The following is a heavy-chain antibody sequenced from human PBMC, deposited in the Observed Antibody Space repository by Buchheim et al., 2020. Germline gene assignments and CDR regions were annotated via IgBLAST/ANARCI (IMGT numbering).Heavy chain of an antibody. J-gene: IGHJ6*02. V-gene: IGHV1-46*01. Sequence: QVQLVQSGAEVKKPGASVKVSCKASGYTFTSYYMHWVRQAPGQGLEWMGIINPSGGSTSYAQKFQGRITMTRDPTTSPVYMELSSLRSEDTAVYYCARDLNGSVAGHYYGMDVWGQGTT. D-gene: IGHD6-19*01. CDR2: INPSGGST. CDR3: ARDLNGSVAGHYYGMDV. CDR1: GYTFTSYY.